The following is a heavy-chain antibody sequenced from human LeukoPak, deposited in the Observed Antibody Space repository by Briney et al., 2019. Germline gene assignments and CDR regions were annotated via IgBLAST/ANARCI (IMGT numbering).Heavy chain of an antibody. CDR1: GFTFSSYA. D-gene: IGHD5-12*01. CDR3: AKGVIVPTIILFDY. V-gene: IGHV3-23*03. CDR2: IYSGGST. J-gene: IGHJ4*02. Sequence: SGGSLRLSCAASGFTFSSYAMSWVRQAPGKGLEWVSVIYSGGSTYYADSVKGRFTISRDNSKNTLYLQINSLRAEDTAVYYCAKGVIVPTIILFDYWGQGTLVTVSS.